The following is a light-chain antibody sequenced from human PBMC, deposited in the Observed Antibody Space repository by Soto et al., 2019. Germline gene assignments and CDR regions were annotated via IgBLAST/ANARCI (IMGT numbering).Light chain of an antibody. V-gene: IGLV1-44*01. Sequence: QSVLTQPPSASGTPGQRVTISCSGSSSNIGSDNVNWYQQLPLTAPKLLIYDNNKRPSGVPDRFSGSKSGTSGSLAISGLQSEDEADYYCAAWDGSLNGWVFGGGTKLTVL. J-gene: IGLJ3*02. CDR1: SSNIGSDN. CDR3: AAWDGSLNGWV. CDR2: DNN.